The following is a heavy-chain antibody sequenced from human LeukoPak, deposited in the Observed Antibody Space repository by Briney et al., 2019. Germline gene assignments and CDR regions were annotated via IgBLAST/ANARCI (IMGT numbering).Heavy chain of an antibody. D-gene: IGHD6-13*01. V-gene: IGHV7-4-1*02. CDR2: INTNTGNP. CDR1: GYTFTSYA. Sequence: ASVKFSCKASGYTFTSYAMNWVRQAPGQGLEWMGWINTNTGNPTYAQGFTGRFDFSLDTSVSTAYLQISSLKAEDTAVYYCARDLLSSWTTFDYWGQGTLVTVSS. CDR3: ARDLLSSWTTFDY. J-gene: IGHJ4*02.